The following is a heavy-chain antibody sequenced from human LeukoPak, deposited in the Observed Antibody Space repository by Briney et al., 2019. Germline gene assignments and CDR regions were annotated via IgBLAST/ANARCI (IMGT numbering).Heavy chain of an antibody. CDR2: IYYSGST. J-gene: IGHJ4*02. V-gene: IGHV4-59*01. D-gene: IGHD3-10*01. Sequence: SETLSLTCTVSGGSICSYYWSWIRQPPGKGLEWIGYIYYSGSTNYNPSLKSRVTIPVDTSKNQFSLKLSSVTAADTAVYYCARDMYYYGSGSQFDYWGQGTLVTVSS. CDR3: ARDMYYYGSGSQFDY. CDR1: GGSICSYY.